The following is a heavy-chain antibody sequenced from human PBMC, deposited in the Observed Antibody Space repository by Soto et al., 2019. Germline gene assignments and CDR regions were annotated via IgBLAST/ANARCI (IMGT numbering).Heavy chain of an antibody. CDR3: AKDQGYDSSGYEGPYYYGMDV. D-gene: IGHD3-22*01. J-gene: IGHJ6*02. Sequence: QVQLVESGGGVVQPGRSLRLSCAASGFTFSSYGMHWVRQAPGKGLEWVAVISYDGSNKYYADSVKGRFTISRDNSKNTLYLQMNSLRAEDPAVYYCAKDQGYDSSGYEGPYYYGMDVWGQGTTVTVSS. CDR1: GFTFSSYG. CDR2: ISYDGSNK. V-gene: IGHV3-30*18.